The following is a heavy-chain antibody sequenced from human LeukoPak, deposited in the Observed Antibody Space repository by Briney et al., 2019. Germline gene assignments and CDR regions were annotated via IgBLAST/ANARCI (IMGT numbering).Heavy chain of an antibody. J-gene: IGHJ4*02. V-gene: IGHV3-15*01. D-gene: IGHD3-10*01. CDR3: AVYYYGSGRD. Sequence: GGSLRLSCEASGTTFSSHAMTWARQAPGKGLEWVGRIKSKTDGGTTDYGTPVKGRFTISRDDSQNMLYLQMNSLNTEDTALYYCAVYYYGSGRDWGQGTLVTVSS. CDR1: GTTFSSHA. CDR2: IKSKTDGGTT.